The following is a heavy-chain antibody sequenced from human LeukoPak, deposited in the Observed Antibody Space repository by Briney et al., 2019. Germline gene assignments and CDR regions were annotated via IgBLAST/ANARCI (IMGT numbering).Heavy chain of an antibody. Sequence: GGPLRLSCVASGVTLSNYAMSWARQAPGKGLEWVSGIGSSGSGGNTYYADSVKGRFTISRDNAKNSLYLQMNSLRAEDTAVYYCARDPRSGWDAFDIWGQGTMVTVSS. CDR1: GVTLSNYA. J-gene: IGHJ3*02. CDR2: IGSSGSGGNT. CDR3: ARDPRSGWDAFDI. V-gene: IGHV3-23*01. D-gene: IGHD6-19*01.